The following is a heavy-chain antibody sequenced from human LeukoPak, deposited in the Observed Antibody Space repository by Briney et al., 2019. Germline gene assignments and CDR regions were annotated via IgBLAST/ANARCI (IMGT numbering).Heavy chain of an antibody. Sequence: ASVKVSCKASGYTFTSYYMHWVRQAPGQGLEWTGIINPSGGSTSYAQKFQGRVTMTRDTSTSTVYMELSSLRSEDTAVYYCARDYRSRYDYVWGSYRYTGFDYWGQGTLVTVSS. CDR1: GYTFTSYY. V-gene: IGHV1-46*01. J-gene: IGHJ4*02. D-gene: IGHD3-16*02. CDR3: ARDYRSRYDYVWGSYRYTGFDY. CDR2: INPSGGST.